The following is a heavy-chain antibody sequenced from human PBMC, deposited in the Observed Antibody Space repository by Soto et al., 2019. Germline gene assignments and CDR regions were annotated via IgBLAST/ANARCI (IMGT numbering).Heavy chain of an antibody. CDR2: IRTVAYGGTT. CDR1: GFTFSSYA. V-gene: IGHV3-49*03. J-gene: IGHJ3*02. D-gene: IGHD3-3*01. Sequence: SLRLSCAASGFTFSSYAMSWFRQAPGKGLEWVVYIRTVAYGGTTEYAASVKDSFTISRVDSERTAFLQMSSLRTEDTAMYYCTRAIRLSGDAFDIWGHGTMVTVSS. CDR3: TRAIRLSGDAFDI.